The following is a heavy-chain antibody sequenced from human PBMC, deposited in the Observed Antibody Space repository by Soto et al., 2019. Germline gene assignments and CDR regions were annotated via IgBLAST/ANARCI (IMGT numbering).Heavy chain of an antibody. CDR2: INPNSGGT. J-gene: IGHJ4*02. CDR3: AREPPPTSSRFFPPVDF. V-gene: IGHV1-2*02. D-gene: IGHD6-13*01. Sequence: ASVKVSCKASGYTFTGYYMHWVRQAPGQGLEWMGWINPNSGGTNYAQKFQGRVTMTRETSTSTAYMELSRLRSDDTAVYYCAREPPPTSSRFFPPVDFWGRGTLVTVSS. CDR1: GYTFTGYY.